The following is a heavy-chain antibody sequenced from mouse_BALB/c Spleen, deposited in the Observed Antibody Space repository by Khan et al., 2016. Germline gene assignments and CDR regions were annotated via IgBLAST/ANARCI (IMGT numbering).Heavy chain of an antibody. Sequence: EVQLQESGPGLVKPSQSLSLTCSVTGYSITSGYYWNWIRQFPGNKLEWMGYISYDGSNNYNPSLKNRISITRDTSKNQFFLKLNSVTTEDTATYYCARDPCYYYGSSYWYFDVWSAGTTVTVSS. CDR1: GYSITSGYY. CDR2: ISYDGSN. V-gene: IGHV3-6*02. J-gene: IGHJ1*01. D-gene: IGHD1-1*01. CDR3: ARDPCYYYGSSYWYFDV.